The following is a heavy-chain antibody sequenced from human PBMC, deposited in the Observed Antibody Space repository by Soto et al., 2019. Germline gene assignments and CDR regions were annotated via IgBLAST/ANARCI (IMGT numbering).Heavy chain of an antibody. Sequence: SETLSLTCAVYGGSFSGYYWTWIRQPPGTGLEWMGEINYSGSTNYNPSLKSRVTISVDTSKNQFSLKLTSVTAADTAVYYCARDKITGLFDYWGQGTLVTVSS. CDR2: INYSGST. J-gene: IGHJ4*02. CDR3: ARDKITGLFDY. D-gene: IGHD2-8*02. V-gene: IGHV4-34*01. CDR1: GGSFSGYY.